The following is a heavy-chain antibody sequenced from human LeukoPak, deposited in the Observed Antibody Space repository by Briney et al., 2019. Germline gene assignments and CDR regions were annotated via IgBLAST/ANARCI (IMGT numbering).Heavy chain of an antibody. CDR2: IRYDGSNK. J-gene: IGHJ5*02. D-gene: IGHD6-19*01. CDR1: GFTFSSYG. V-gene: IGHV3-30*02. CDR3: AKSGYSSGWSFDWFDP. Sequence: GGSLRLSCAASGFTFSSYGMHWVRQAPGKGLEWVAFIRYDGSNKYYADSVKGRFTISRDNSKNTLYLQMNSLRAEDTAVYYRAKSGYSSGWSFDWFDPWGQGTLVTVSS.